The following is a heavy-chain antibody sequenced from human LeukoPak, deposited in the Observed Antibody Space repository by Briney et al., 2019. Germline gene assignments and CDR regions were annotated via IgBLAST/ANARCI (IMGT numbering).Heavy chain of an antibody. J-gene: IGHJ6*02. V-gene: IGHV3-21*01. D-gene: IGHD1-26*01. CDR3: ARAPYSGSYLDV. CDR2: VSSSSSYI. CDR1: GFTFSVYS. Sequence: GGSLRLSCAAFGFTFSVYSMDWVRHSPGKGLEWLSSVSSSSSYIYYADSVKGRFTTSRDNAKNSLYLQMNSLRAEDTAVYYCARAPYSGSYLDVWGQGTTVTVSS.